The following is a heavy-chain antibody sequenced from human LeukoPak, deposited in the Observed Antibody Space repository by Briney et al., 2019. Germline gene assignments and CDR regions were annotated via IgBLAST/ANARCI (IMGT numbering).Heavy chain of an antibody. CDR2: ISAYNGNT. D-gene: IGHD3-10*01. CDR1: GYTFTSYG. Sequence: ASVKVSCKASGYTFTSYGISWVRQAPGQGLEWMGWISAYNGNTNYAQKLQGRVTMTTDTSTSTAYMELRSLRSDDTAVYYCARDRRALDYYGSGSPDAFDIWGQGTMVTVSS. J-gene: IGHJ3*02. CDR3: ARDRRALDYYGSGSPDAFDI. V-gene: IGHV1-18*01.